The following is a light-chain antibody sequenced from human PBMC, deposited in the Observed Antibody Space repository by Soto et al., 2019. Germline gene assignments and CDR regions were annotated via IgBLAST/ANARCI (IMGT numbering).Light chain of an antibody. CDR1: QSISSC. J-gene: IGKJ1*01. Sequence: EIRLTPSPATLSVSEGERVTITCGASQSISSCLAWYQQKPGKAPRLLIYDASSLESGVPARFSGSGSGTEFTLTISSLQPEDFALYYCQQYNTYPPTFAQGTKVDIK. V-gene: IGKV1-5*01. CDR3: QQYNTYPPT. CDR2: DAS.